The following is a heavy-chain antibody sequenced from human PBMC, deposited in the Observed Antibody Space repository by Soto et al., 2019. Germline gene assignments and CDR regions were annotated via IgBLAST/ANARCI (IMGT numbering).Heavy chain of an antibody. V-gene: IGHV4-4*07. CDR1: VASISGFY. Sequence: PSETLSLTCSVSVASISGFYWSWIRKSAGKGLEWIGRIYATGTTAYNPSLKSRVMMSVDTSKNQFSLKLSSVTAADTAVYYCARHYYDSSGYEACFDYWGQGTLVTVSS. J-gene: IGHJ4*02. D-gene: IGHD3-22*01. CDR2: IYATGTT. CDR3: ARHYYDSSGYEACFDY.